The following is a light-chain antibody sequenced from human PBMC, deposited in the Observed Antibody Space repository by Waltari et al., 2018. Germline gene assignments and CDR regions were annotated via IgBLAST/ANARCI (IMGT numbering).Light chain of an antibody. Sequence: EIVLTQSPGTLSLSPGERATLSCRASQGVSSSYLAWYHHKPGQAPRLLIYGASSRATGDPDRVSGSGSEREFSLTIRRVEPEDFAVYYCQQYGSSPGTFGQGTKVEIK. J-gene: IGKJ1*01. CDR2: GAS. V-gene: IGKV3-20*01. CDR3: QQYGSSPGT. CDR1: QGVSSSY.